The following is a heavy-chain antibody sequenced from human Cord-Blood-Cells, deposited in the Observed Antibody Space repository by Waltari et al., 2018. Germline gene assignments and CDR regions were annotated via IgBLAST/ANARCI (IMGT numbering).Heavy chain of an antibody. D-gene: IGHD3-3*01. CDR1: GGSISSSSYY. CDR3: ARHESYYDDAFDI. Sequence: QLQLQESGPGLVKPSETLSLTCTVSGGSISSSSYYWGWIRQPPGKGLEWIGSIYYSGGTSYNPSLKSRVTISVDTSKNQFSLKLSSVTAADTAVYYCARHESYYDDAFDIWGQGTMVTVSS. CDR2: IYYSGGT. J-gene: IGHJ3*02. V-gene: IGHV4-39*01.